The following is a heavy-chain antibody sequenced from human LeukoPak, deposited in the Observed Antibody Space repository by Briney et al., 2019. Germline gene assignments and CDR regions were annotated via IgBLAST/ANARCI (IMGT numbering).Heavy chain of an antibody. D-gene: IGHD3-22*01. CDR3: AKEGDSSGYFLVAFDI. Sequence: GGSLRLSCAASGFTFSSYGMSWVRQAPGKGLEWVSAISGSGGSTYYADSVKGRFTISRDNSKNTPYLQMNSLRAEDTAVYYCAKEGDSSGYFLVAFDIWGQGTMVTVSS. CDR1: GFTFSSYG. CDR2: ISGSGGST. V-gene: IGHV3-23*01. J-gene: IGHJ3*02.